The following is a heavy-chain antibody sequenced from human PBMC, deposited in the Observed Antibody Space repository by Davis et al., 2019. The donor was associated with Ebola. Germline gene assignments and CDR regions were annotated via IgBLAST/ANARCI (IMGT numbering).Heavy chain of an antibody. Sequence: SGPTLVKPTQTLTLTCTFSGFSLSTSGMGVGWIRQPPGKALEWLALIYWDDDDRYSPSLKSRLTITKDTSKNHVVLTMTNMDPVDTATYYCARYPRGVGATYTFDSWGQGTLVTVSS. V-gene: IGHV2-5*02. D-gene: IGHD3-10*01. J-gene: IGHJ4*02. CDR3: ARYPRGVGATYTFDS. CDR1: GFSLSTSGMG. CDR2: IYWDDDD.